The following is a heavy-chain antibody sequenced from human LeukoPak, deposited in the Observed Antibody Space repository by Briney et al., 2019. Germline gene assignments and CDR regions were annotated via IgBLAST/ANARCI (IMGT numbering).Heavy chain of an antibody. J-gene: IGHJ5*02. D-gene: IGHD3-3*01. CDR2: ISSSGDNR. CDR1: GFIFSSFG. V-gene: IGHV3-23*01. Sequence: GESLRLSCVASGFIFSSFGMNWVRQAPGKGLEWVSTISSSGDNRNHADSVKGRFTISRDNSKNTLYLQMNSLRAEDTAVYYCAKDPPNYDFWSGHPAWFDPWGQGTLVTVSS. CDR3: AKDPPNYDFWSGHPAWFDP.